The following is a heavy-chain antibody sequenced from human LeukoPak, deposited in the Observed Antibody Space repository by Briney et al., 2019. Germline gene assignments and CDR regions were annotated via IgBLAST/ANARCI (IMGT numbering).Heavy chain of an antibody. Sequence: GASVKVSCKASGGTFSSYAISWVRQAPGQGLEWMGGIIPIFGTANYAQKFQGRVTITADESTSTAYMELSSLRSEDTAVYYCARVEYSSSSLFDYWGQGTLVTDSS. D-gene: IGHD6-6*01. CDR2: IIPIFGTA. CDR1: GGTFSSYA. CDR3: ARVEYSSSSLFDY. V-gene: IGHV1-69*13. J-gene: IGHJ4*02.